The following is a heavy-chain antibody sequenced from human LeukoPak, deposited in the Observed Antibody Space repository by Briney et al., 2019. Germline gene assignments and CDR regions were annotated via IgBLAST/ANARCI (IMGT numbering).Heavy chain of an antibody. CDR3: ATVRGTLRPIPLMDV. J-gene: IGHJ6*02. D-gene: IGHD3-16*01. CDR2: IFYSGST. Sequence: SETLSLTCTVSGGSISSYYWSWIRQPPGKGLEWIGNIFYSGSTSYNPSLKSRVTISIDTSKNQFSLKVSSVTAADTAVYYCATVRGTLRPIPLMDVWGQGTTVTVSS. V-gene: IGHV4-59*01. CDR1: GGSISSYY.